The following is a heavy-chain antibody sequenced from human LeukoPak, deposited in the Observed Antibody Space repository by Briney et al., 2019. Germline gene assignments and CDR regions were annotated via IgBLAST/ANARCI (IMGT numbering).Heavy chain of an antibody. Sequence: SETLSLTCAVYGGSFSGYYWSWIRQPPGKGLEWIGEINHSGSTNYNPSLKSRVTISVDTSKNQFSLKLSSVTAADTAVYYCACPSGNHLYSFDYWGQGTLVTVSS. D-gene: IGHD1-14*01. J-gene: IGHJ4*02. CDR3: ACPSGNHLYSFDY. CDR2: INHSGST. CDR1: GGSFSGYY. V-gene: IGHV4-34*01.